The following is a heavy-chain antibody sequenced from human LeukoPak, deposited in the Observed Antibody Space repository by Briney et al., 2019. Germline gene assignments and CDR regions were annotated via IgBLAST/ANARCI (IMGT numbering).Heavy chain of an antibody. D-gene: IGHD2-2*01. CDR1: GFTFSSYA. Sequence: GASLRLSCAASGFTFSSYAMSWVRQAPGKGLEWVSAISDSGGSTYYADSVKGRFTISRDNSKNTLYLQMNSLRAEDTAVYYCAKDRDCSSTSCLGWFDPWGQGTLVTVSS. CDR2: ISDSGGST. CDR3: AKDRDCSSTSCLGWFDP. J-gene: IGHJ5*02. V-gene: IGHV3-23*01.